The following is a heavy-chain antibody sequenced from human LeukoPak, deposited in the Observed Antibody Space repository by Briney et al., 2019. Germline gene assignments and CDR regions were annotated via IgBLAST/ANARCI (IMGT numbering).Heavy chain of an antibody. Sequence: GGSLRLSCAASGFTFSSYWMHWVRQAPGKGLEWVSGISGTGYNTYYADSVKGRFTISRDNSKNTLYLQMNSLGAEDTAVYYCAKHVSGSLFYFDYWGQRTLVTVSS. CDR2: ISGTGYNT. D-gene: IGHD3-10*01. CDR1: GFTFSSYW. CDR3: AKHVSGSLFYFDY. V-gene: IGHV3-23*01. J-gene: IGHJ4*02.